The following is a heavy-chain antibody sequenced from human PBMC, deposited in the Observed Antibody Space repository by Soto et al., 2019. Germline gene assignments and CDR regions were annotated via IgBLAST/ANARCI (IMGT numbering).Heavy chain of an antibody. D-gene: IGHD1-26*01. J-gene: IGHJ5*02. V-gene: IGHV3-48*02. CDR1: GFTFSSYS. Sequence: EVQLVESGGGLVQPGGSLRLSCAASGFTFSSYSMNWVRQAPGKGLEWVSYISSSSSTIYYAVSVKGRFTISRDNAKNSLYLQMNSLRDEDTAVYYCVGGSYNYLNWFDPWGQGTLVTVSS. CDR3: VGGSYNYLNWFDP. CDR2: ISSSSSTI.